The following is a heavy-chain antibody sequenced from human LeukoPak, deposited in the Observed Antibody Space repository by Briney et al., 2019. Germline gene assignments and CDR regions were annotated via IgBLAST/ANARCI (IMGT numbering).Heavy chain of an antibody. CDR1: GGTFSSYA. CDR3: ARSLLYYDSTGCPDC. J-gene: IGHJ4*02. V-gene: IGHV1-69*13. D-gene: IGHD3-22*01. Sequence: SVKVSCKASGGTFSSYAISWVRQAPGQGLEWMGGIIPIFGTANYAQKFQGRVTITADESTSTAYMELSSLRSEDTAVYYCARSLLYYDSTGCPDCWGQGTLVTVSS. CDR2: IIPIFGTA.